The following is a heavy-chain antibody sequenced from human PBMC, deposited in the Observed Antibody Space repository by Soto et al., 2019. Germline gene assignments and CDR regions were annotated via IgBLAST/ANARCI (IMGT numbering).Heavy chain of an antibody. V-gene: IGHV1-24*01. CDR1: GYTLTELS. CDR3: ATALRTKYYYYGMDV. J-gene: IGHJ6*02. Sequence: ASVKVSCTVSGYTLTELSMHWVRQAPGKGLEWMGGFDPEDGETIYAQKFQGRVTMTEDTSTDTAYMELSSLRSEDTAVYYCATALRTKYYYYGMDVWGQGTTVTVSS. CDR2: FDPEDGET.